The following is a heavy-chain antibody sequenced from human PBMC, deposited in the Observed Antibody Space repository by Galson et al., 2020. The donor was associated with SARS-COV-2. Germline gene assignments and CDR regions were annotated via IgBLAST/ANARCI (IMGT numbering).Heavy chain of an antibody. CDR2: INHRGST. CDR1: GGSFSGYS. V-gene: IGHV4-34*01. CDR3: ARGGSRPTMVLDYYYYYMDV. J-gene: IGHJ6*03. D-gene: IGHD3-10*01. Sequence: SETLSLTCAVYGGSFSGYSWNLIRQSPGKGLEWIGEINHRGSTNYNPSLKSRVIISIDTSRNQFSLKLRSVAAADTAVYFCARGGSRPTMVLDYYYYYMDVWGKGTTVTVSS.